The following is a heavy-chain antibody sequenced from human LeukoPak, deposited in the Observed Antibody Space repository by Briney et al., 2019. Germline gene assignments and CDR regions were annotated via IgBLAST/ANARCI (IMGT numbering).Heavy chain of an antibody. J-gene: IGHJ6*03. CDR3: ARDISSSWYLPSNMPPDYYYYMDV. V-gene: IGHV1-69*05. Sequence: ASVKVSCKASGGTFSSYAISWVRQAPGQGLEWMGGIIPIFGTANYAQKFQGRVTITTDESTSTAYMELSSLRSEDTAVYYCARDISSSWYLPSNMPPDYYYYMDVWGKGTTVTVSS. D-gene: IGHD6-13*01. CDR1: GGTFSSYA. CDR2: IIPIFGTA.